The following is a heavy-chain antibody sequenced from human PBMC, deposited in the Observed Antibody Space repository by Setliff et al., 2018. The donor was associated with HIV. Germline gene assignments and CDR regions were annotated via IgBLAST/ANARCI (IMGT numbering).Heavy chain of an antibody. CDR1: GYSFSSYY. CDR3: AREGHVATPGSSEFDP. D-gene: IGHD2-15*01. V-gene: IGHV1-46*01. J-gene: IGHJ5*02. CDR2: INPRGGKA. Sequence: ASVKVSCKASGYSFSSYYMHWVRQAPGQGLEWMGIINPRGGKANYAQRFQGSLTVTTDTSTSTVYMELRLLTSDDTAIYYCAREGHVATPGSSEFDPWGQGTLVTVSS.